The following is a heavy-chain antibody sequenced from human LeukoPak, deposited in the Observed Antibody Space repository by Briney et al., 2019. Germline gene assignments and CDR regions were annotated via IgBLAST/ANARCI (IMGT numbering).Heavy chain of an antibody. CDR2: ISWNSGSI. D-gene: IGHD3-16*01. CDR3: AKDKGDGGYYYYYGMDV. CDR1: GFTFDDYA. J-gene: IGHJ6*02. Sequence: GGSLRLSCAASGFTFDDYAMHWVRQAPGKGLEWVSGISWNSGSIGYADSVKGRFTISRDNAKNSLYLQMNSLRAEDTALYYCAKDKGDGGYYYYYGMDVWGQGTTVTVSS. V-gene: IGHV3-9*01.